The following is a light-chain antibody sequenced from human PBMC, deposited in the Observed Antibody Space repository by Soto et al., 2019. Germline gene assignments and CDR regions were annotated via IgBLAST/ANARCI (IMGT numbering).Light chain of an antibody. J-gene: IGKJ1*01. Sequence: EIVLTQSPGTLSLSPGERATLSCRASQSVSGSYLAWYQQKPGQAPRLLIYGASSRATGIPDRFSGSGSGTDFTLTISRLEPEEFAVYYCQHYGRPPCTVGQGTKVDIK. CDR1: QSVSGSY. V-gene: IGKV3-20*01. CDR2: GAS. CDR3: QHYGRPPCT.